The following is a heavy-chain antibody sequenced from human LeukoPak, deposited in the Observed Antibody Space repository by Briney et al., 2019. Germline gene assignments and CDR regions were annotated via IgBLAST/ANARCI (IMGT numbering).Heavy chain of an antibody. CDR3: AKFPVGAAAGNSYYFDY. Sequence: PGGSLRLSCAASGFTFSSYAMSWVRQAPGKGLEWVSAISGSGGSTYYADSVKGRFTISRDNSKNTLYLQMNSLRAEDTAVYYCAKFPVGAAAGNSYYFDYWGQGTLVTVSS. V-gene: IGHV3-23*01. J-gene: IGHJ4*02. CDR1: GFTFSSYA. CDR2: ISGSGGST. D-gene: IGHD6-13*01.